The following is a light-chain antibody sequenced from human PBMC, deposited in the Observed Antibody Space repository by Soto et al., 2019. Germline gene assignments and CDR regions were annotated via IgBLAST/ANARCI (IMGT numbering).Light chain of an antibody. Sequence: EIVMTQSPATLSVSPGKRATLSCRASQSVFSNLAWYQQKPGQAPRLLIYGASTRATGIPARFSGSSSGTEFSLTISSLPTEDCAVYYGEQYNKWPLTFGGGTKVEIK. CDR1: QSVFSN. V-gene: IGKV3D-15*01. CDR2: GAS. J-gene: IGKJ4*01. CDR3: EQYNKWPLT.